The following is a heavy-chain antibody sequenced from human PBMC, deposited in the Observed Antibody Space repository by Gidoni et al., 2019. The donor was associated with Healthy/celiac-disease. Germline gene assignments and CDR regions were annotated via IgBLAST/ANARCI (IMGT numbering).Heavy chain of an antibody. CDR1: GGSISSGGYY. CDR2: IYYSGST. D-gene: IGHD3-3*01. J-gene: IGHJ4*02. CDR3: ARGTDVLRFLEWSMPDAYYFDY. V-gene: IGHV4-31*03. Sequence: QVQLQESGPGLVKPSQTLSLTCTVPGGSISSGGYYWSWIRQHPGKGLEWIGYIYYSGSTYYNPSLKSRVTISVDTSKNQFSLKLSSVTAADTAVYYCARGTDVLRFLEWSMPDAYYFDYWGQGTLVTVSS.